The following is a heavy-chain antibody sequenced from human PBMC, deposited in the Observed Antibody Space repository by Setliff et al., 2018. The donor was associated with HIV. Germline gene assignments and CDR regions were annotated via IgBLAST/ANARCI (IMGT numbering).Heavy chain of an antibody. CDR3: AKDLPSNYYYYMDV. V-gene: IGHV3-7*03. CDR1: GFTISLHW. J-gene: IGHJ6*03. CDR2: IKQDGNEN. Sequence: GGSLRLSCAASGFTISLHWMTWVRQAPGKGLEWVANIKQDGNENYYVGSVKGRFTISRDNAKNSLYLQMNSLRAEDTAMDYCAKDLPSNYYYYMDVWCKGATVTVSS.